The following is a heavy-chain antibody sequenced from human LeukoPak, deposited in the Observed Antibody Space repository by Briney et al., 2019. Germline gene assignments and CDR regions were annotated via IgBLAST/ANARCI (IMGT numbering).Heavy chain of an antibody. D-gene: IGHD3-10*01. CDR3: AGMELATTKFAH. CDR1: GGSFSAYY. V-gene: IGHV4-34*01. Sequence: PSETLSLTCAVYGGSFSAYYWTWIRQPPGKGLEWIGEISHTGSTNYNPSLKSRVTISVDSSQIQFSLKVRSVTAADTAVYYCAGMELATTKFAHWGQGTLVAVSS. CDR2: ISHTGST. J-gene: IGHJ4*02.